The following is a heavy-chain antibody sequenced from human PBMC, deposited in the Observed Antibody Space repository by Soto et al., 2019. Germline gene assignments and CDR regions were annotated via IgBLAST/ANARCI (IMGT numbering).Heavy chain of an antibody. CDR2: ISSSGNS. CDR1: GDSISSGTHY. D-gene: IGHD1-26*01. CDR3: VGRLTFIYYYFDS. J-gene: IGHJ4*02. Sequence: PSETLSLTCTLSGDSISSGTHYWNWIRQHPGKGLEWIGYISSSGNSYYSPSLKSRVFMSVDTSKNLFSLKLSSVTAADTAIYYCVGRLTFIYYYFDSWGQGTQVTVSS. V-gene: IGHV4-31*03.